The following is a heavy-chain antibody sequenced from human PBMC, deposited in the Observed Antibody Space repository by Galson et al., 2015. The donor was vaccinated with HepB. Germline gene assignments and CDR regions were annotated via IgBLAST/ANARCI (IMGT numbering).Heavy chain of an antibody. V-gene: IGHV3-7*01. J-gene: IGHJ5*02. CDR3: ARDLSSLGIAAAGAGWFDP. Sequence: SLRLSCAASGFTFSSYWMSWVRQAPGKGLEWVANIKQDGSEKYYVDSVKGRFTISRDNAKNSLCLQMNSLRAEDTAVYYCARDLSSLGIAAAGAGWFDPWGQGTLVTVSS. D-gene: IGHD6-13*01. CDR1: GFTFSSYW. CDR2: IKQDGSEK.